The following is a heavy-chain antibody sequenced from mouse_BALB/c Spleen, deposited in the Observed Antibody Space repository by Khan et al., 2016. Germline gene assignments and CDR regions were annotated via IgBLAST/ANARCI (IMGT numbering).Heavy chain of an antibody. Sequence: EVELVESGGGLVQTGGSLRLSCATSGFTFTDYYMTWVRQPPGKALEWLGFIRNKAGGYTTEYSASVKGRFTISRDISQSNLYLQLNTLISDDSATYYCSSLTVTIAYWGQGTPLTVSA. D-gene: IGHD2-13*01. CDR3: SSLTVTIAY. CDR2: IRNKAGGYTT. CDR1: GFTFTDYY. J-gene: IGHJ3*01. V-gene: IGHV7-3*02.